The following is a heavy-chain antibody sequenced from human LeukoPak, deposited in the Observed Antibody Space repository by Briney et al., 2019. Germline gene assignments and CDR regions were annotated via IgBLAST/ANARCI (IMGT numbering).Heavy chain of an antibody. CDR2: IKQDGSEK. J-gene: IGHJ6*03. Sequence: GGSLRLSCAASGFTLSSYWMSWVRQAPGKGLEWVANIKQDGSEKYYVDSVKGRFIISRDNAKNSLYLQMNSLRAEDTAVYYCVRESYSMDVWGKGTTVTVSS. CDR1: GFTLSSYW. CDR3: VRESYSMDV. V-gene: IGHV3-7*03.